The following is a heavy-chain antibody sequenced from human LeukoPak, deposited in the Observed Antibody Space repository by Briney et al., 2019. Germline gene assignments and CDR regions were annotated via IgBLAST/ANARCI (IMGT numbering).Heavy chain of an antibody. V-gene: IGHV3-7*01. CDR3: APYYYGSGTSLGY. J-gene: IGHJ4*02. CDR2: IKKDGSEK. Sequence: GGSLRLSCAASGFTFSNNWMSWVRQAPGKGLEWVANIKKDGSEKYYVDSVKGRFTISRDNAKNSVYLQMNSLRVEDTAVYYCAPYYYGSGTSLGYRGQGTLVTVSS. D-gene: IGHD3-10*01. CDR1: GFTFSNNW.